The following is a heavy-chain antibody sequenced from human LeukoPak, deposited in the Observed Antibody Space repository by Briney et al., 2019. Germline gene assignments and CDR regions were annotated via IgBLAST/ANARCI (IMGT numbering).Heavy chain of an antibody. CDR2: ISAYNGNT. J-gene: IGHJ4*02. CDR3: ARVMGDFWSGYFDY. CDR1: GYTFTTYG. D-gene: IGHD3-3*01. Sequence: ASVKVSCKASGYTFTTYGITWVRQAPGQGLEWMGWISAYNGNTNYAQKLQGRVTMTTDTSTSTAYMELRSLRSDDTAVYYCARVMGDFWSGYFDYWGQGTLVTVSS. V-gene: IGHV1-18*01.